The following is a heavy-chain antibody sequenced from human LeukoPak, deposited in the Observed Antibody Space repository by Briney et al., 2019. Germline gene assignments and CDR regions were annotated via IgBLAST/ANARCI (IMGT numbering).Heavy chain of an antibody. CDR1: RFAINNYV. Sequence: GGSLRLSCAASRFAINNYVMSWVRQAPGKGLEWVAVITGSGVNTYCADSVKGRFTISRDTSKNTLYLQMSSLRAEDTAIYYCAKGATYDYSEYYEDFWGQGSLVTIS. CDR3: AKGATYDYSEYYEDF. D-gene: IGHD4-17*01. J-gene: IGHJ4*02. V-gene: IGHV3-23*01. CDR2: ITGSGVNT.